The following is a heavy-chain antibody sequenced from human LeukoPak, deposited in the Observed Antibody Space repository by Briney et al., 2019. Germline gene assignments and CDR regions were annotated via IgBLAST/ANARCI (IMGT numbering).Heavy chain of an antibody. J-gene: IGHJ4*02. CDR3: ARYDSRGSASTRFDY. Sequence: SETLSLTCAVSGYSLGKNYYWGWIRQPPGKGLEWIGRIYGTESTSYNPSPMNRVTMSVDTSKNHFSLKLTSVTAADTAVYYCARYDSRGSASTRFDYWGQGILVTISS. V-gene: IGHV4-38-2*01. D-gene: IGHD3-16*01. CDR2: IYGTEST. CDR1: GYSLGKNYY.